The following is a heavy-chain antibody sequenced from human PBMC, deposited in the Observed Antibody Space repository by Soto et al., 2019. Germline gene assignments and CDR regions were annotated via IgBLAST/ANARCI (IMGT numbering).Heavy chain of an antibody. CDR3: ARGSGGSSWDAFDI. D-gene: IGHD2-15*01. CDR2: INHSGST. J-gene: IGHJ3*02. V-gene: IGHV4-34*01. CDR1: GGSFSGYY. Sequence: SETLSLTCAVYGGSFSGYYWSWIRQPPGKGLEWIGEINHSGSTNYNPSLKSRVTISVDTSKNQFSLKLSSVTAADTAVYYCARGSGGSSWDAFDIWGQGTMVTVSS.